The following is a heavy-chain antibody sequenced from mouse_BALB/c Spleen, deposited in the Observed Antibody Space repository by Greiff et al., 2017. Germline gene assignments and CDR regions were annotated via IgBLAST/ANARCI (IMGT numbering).Heavy chain of an antibody. CDR3: AREGSTGFYYAMDY. D-gene: IGHD4-1*02. CDR1: GFTFSSYG. CDR2: INSNGGST. J-gene: IGHJ4*01. V-gene: IGHV5-6-3*01. Sequence: EVQLVESGGGLVQPGGSLKLSCAASGFTFSSYGMSWVRQTPDKRLELVATINSNGGSTYYPDSVKGRFTISRDNAKNTLYLQMSSLKSEDTAMYYCAREGSTGFYYAMDYWGQGTSVTVSS.